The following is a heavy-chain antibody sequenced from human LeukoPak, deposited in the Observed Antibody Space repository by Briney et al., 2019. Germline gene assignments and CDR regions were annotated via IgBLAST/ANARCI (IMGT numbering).Heavy chain of an antibody. V-gene: IGHV4-4*07. CDR2: ISTTGST. Sequence: SETLSLTCTVSGGSISSHCWSWIRQPAGKGLEWIGRISTTGSTNYNPSLKSRVTMSVDTSKNQFSLKLTSVTAADTAMYYCAREVEMARQSDCWGQGTLVTVSS. D-gene: IGHD5-24*01. CDR3: AREVEMARQSDC. J-gene: IGHJ4*02. CDR1: GGSISSHC.